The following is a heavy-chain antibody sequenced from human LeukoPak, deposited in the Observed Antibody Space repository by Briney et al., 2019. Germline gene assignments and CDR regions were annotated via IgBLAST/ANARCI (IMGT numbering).Heavy chain of an antibody. CDR2: IYYSGST. CDR3: ARHRRLSSWFDP. V-gene: IGHV4-59*08. Sequence: PSETLSLTCTASGGSMSSYYWSWIRQPPGKGLESIGYIYYSGSTYYNPSLKSRVTISVDTSKNQFSLKLSSVTAADTAVYYCARHRRLSSWFDPWGQGTLVTVSS. D-gene: IGHD3-10*01. CDR1: GGSMSSYY. J-gene: IGHJ5*02.